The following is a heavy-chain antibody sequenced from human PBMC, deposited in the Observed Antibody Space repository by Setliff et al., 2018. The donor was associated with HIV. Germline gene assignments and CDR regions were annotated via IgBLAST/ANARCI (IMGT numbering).Heavy chain of an antibody. Sequence: LSLTCAVSGYSLSSDYYWGWIRQPPGKGLEWIASIYHSGSTYYNPSLKSRVIISVDTSKNQFSLKLNSVTAADTAVYYCARAMRGVVVTNMYYYYGMDVWGQGTTVTVSS. J-gene: IGHJ6*02. D-gene: IGHD2-21*02. CDR1: GYSLSSDYY. CDR2: IYHSGST. V-gene: IGHV4-38-2*01. CDR3: ARAMRGVVVTNMYYYYGMDV.